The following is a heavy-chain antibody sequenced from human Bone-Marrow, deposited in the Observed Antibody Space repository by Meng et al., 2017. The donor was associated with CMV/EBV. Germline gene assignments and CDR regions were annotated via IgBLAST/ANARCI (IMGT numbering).Heavy chain of an antibody. D-gene: IGHD1-26*01. CDR1: GYRLTAHY. J-gene: IGHJ3*02. V-gene: IGHV1-2*02. CDR2: IFPGSGAT. CDR3: VRDMDAWEGSAFDI. Sequence: ASVKVSCKASGYRLTAHYIHWVRKAPGQGLEWMGWIFPGSGATDYAQKFSDRVTMTRDMSISTFYMELSRLTSDDTAVYYCVRDMDAWEGSAFDIWGQGTMATVSS.